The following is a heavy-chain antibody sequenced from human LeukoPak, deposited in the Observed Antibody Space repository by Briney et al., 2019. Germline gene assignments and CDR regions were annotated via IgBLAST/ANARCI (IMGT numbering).Heavy chain of an antibody. CDR1: GYTFTSYG. CDR3: ASPIVGATGGGWYYFDY. V-gene: IGHV1-2*04. Sequence: ASVKVSCKASGYTFTSYGISWVRQAPGQGLEWMGWINPNSGGTNYAQKFQGWVTMTRDTSTSTVYMELSSLRSEDTAVYYCASPIVGATGGGWYYFDYWGQGTLVTVSS. J-gene: IGHJ4*02. D-gene: IGHD1-26*01. CDR2: INPNSGGT.